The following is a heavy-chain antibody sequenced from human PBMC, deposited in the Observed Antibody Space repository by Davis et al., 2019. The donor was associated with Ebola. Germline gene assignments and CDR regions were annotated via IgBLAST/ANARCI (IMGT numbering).Heavy chain of an antibody. CDR3: ARDPSGGSGWSMGYYGMDV. CDR2: ISSSSSYT. V-gene: IGHV3-11*05. D-gene: IGHD6-19*01. J-gene: IGHJ6*04. Sequence: GESLKISCAASGFVFSSYVMSWVRQAPGKGLEWVSYISSSSSYTNYADSVKGRFTISRDNSKNTIYLQMNSLRAEDTAVYYCARDPSGGSGWSMGYYGMDVWGEGTSVAVSS. CDR1: GFVFSSYV.